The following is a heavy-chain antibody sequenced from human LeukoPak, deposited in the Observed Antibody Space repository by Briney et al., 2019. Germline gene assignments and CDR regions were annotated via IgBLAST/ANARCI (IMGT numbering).Heavy chain of an antibody. D-gene: IGHD5-12*01. Sequence: PSETLSLTCTVSGGSISSSSYYWGWIRQPPGKGLEWIGSIYYSGSTYYNPSLKSRVTISVDTSKNQFSLKLSSVTAADTAVYYCARHVRFGYSSNNWFDPWGQGTLVTVSS. CDR2: IYYSGST. CDR1: GGSISSSSYY. CDR3: ARHVRFGYSSNNWFDP. J-gene: IGHJ5*02. V-gene: IGHV4-39*01.